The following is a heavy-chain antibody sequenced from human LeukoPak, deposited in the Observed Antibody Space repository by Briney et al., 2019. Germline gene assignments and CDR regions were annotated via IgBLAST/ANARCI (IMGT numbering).Heavy chain of an antibody. J-gene: IGHJ4*02. CDR1: VSTFTSYG. V-gene: IGHV1-18*01. CDR2: ISGYNGNT. D-gene: IGHD6-13*01. Sequence: GASEKVSCKGSVSTFTSYGISWVRQAPRQGREWMGWISGYNGNTKYAQKPYGRVTMTTDTSTSTDYMALRSLRSDDTAVYYCARTSSSGYHRYSDYWGQGTLDTVSS. CDR3: ARTSSSGYHRYSDY.